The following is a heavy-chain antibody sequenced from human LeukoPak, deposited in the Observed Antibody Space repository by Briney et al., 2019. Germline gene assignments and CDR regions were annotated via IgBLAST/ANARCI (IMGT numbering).Heavy chain of an antibody. Sequence: SETLSLTCTVSGGSISSYYWSWIRQPPGKGLEWIGCIYYSGSTDYNPSLKSRVTISVDTSKNQFPLKLSSVTAADTAVYYCAIDAGAYWGQGTLVTVSS. CDR3: AIDAGAY. CDR2: IYYSGST. J-gene: IGHJ4*02. CDR1: GGSISSYY. D-gene: IGHD1-14*01. V-gene: IGHV4-59*01.